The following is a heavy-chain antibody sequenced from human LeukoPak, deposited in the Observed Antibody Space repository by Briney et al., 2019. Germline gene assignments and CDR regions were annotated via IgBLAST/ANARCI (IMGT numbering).Heavy chain of an antibody. CDR2: VSSSSSYI. D-gene: IGHD2-8*02. CDR3: ARDESPWYAFDI. J-gene: IGHJ3*02. Sequence: GGSLRLSCAASGFTFSSYSMNWVRQAPGKGLEWVSSVSSSSSYIYYADSVKGRFTISRDNAKNSLYLQMNSLRAEDTAVYYCARDESPWYAFDIWGQGTIVTVSS. V-gene: IGHV3-21*01. CDR1: GFTFSSYS.